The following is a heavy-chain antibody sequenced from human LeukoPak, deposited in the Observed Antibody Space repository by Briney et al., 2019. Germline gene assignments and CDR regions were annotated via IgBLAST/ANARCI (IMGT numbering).Heavy chain of an antibody. CDR3: AKMMGTLWSGAKNYYMDV. Sequence: GGSLRLSCAASGFTFSGYEMDWVRQAPGKGLEWVSSISSSSSYIYYADSVKGRSTISRDNAKNSLYLQMNSLRAEDTAVYYCAKMMGTLWSGAKNYYMDVWGKGTTVTVSS. V-gene: IGHV3-21*04. J-gene: IGHJ6*03. CDR1: GFTFSGYE. D-gene: IGHD3-10*01. CDR2: ISSSSSYI.